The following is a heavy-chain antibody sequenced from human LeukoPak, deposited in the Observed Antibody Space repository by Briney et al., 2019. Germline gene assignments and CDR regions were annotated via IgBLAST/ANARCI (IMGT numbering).Heavy chain of an antibody. D-gene: IGHD3-3*01. CDR3: AKGDFWSGYLYYFDY. V-gene: IGHV3-23*01. J-gene: IGHJ4*02. CDR1: GFTFSSYA. CDR2: ISGSGGST. Sequence: GGSLRLSCAASGFTFSSYAMSWVRQAPGKGLERVSAISGSGGSTYYADSVKGRFTISRDNSKNTLYLQMNSLRAEDTAVYYCAKGDFWSGYLYYFDYWGQGTLVTVSS.